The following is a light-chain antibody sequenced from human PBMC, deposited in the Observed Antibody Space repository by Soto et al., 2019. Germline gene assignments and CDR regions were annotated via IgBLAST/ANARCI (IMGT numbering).Light chain of an antibody. CDR3: QQCNNWPT. J-gene: IGKJ5*01. Sequence: EVGLTQSPGTLSLSPGERATLSGRASHSVSSNYLAWYQQKPGQAPRLRIYGASSRATGIPDRFSGSGSGTDFTFTISRLEPEDFAVYYCQQCNNWPTFGQGTRLEI. CDR1: HSVSSNY. V-gene: IGKV3-20*01. CDR2: GAS.